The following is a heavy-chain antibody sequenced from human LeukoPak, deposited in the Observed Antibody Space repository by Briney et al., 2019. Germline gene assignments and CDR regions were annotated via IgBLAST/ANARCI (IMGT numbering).Heavy chain of an antibody. J-gene: IGHJ4*02. D-gene: IGHD5-18*01. CDR1: GYTFTSYY. CDR3: ARDMISYGYDY. Sequence: ASVKVSCKASGYTFTSYYMHWVRLAPGQGLEWMGIINPSGGSTSYAQKFQGRVTMTRDTSTSTVYMELSSLRSEDTAVYYCARDMISYGYDYWGQGTLVTVSS. CDR2: INPSGGST. V-gene: IGHV1-46*01.